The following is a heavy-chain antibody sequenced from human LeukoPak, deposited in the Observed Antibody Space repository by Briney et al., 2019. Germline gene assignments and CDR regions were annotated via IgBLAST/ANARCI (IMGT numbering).Heavy chain of an antibody. Sequence: PGGSLRLSCAASGFSVGNSYMSWVRQAPGKGLEWVSVIYSGGSTNYADSVKGRFTISRDNSKNTLYLQMNSLRAEDTAVYYCARDPPGQAAGGTRWGQRTLVTVSS. CDR2: IYSGGST. V-gene: IGHV3-53*01. CDR3: ARDPPGQAAGGTR. D-gene: IGHD6-13*01. J-gene: IGHJ4*02. CDR1: GFSVGNSY.